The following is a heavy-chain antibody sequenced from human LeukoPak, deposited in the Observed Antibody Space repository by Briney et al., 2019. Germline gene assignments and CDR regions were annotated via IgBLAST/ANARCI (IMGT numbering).Heavy chain of an antibody. Sequence: PGGSLRLSCAASGFTFSSYWMSWVRQAPGKGLEWVANIKKDGSEKYYVDSVKGRFTISRDNAKKSLYLQMNSLGAEDTAVYYCARSGYAFDIWGQGTMVTVSS. CDR2: IKKDGSEK. J-gene: IGHJ3*02. CDR1: GFTFSSYW. V-gene: IGHV3-7*01. CDR3: ARSGYAFDI.